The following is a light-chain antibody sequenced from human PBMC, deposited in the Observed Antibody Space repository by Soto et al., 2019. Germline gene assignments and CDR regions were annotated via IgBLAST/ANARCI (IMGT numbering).Light chain of an antibody. CDR3: SSYTSRSTLGV. J-gene: IGLJ2*01. CDR1: NRDIGGYNY. V-gene: IGLV2-14*03. CDR2: DVS. Sequence: QSALTQPASVSGSPGQSITISCTGTNRDIGGYNYVSWYQQHPGKDPKLMIYDVSNRPSGVSYRFSGSKSGNTASLTISGLQAEDEADYYCSSYTSRSTLGVFGGGTKLTVL.